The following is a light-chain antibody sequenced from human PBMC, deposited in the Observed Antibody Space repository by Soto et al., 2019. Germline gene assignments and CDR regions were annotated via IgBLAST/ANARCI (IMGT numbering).Light chain of an antibody. CDR3: QQSYTTPWT. J-gene: IGKJ1*01. V-gene: IGKV1-39*01. CDR2: AAS. CDR1: QSITSY. Sequence: DIQMTQSPSSLSASVGDRVTITCRASQSITSYLNWYQQKPGKAPQLLIYAASSLQSGVPSRFSGSGSGTEFTLTISSLQPADFATYFCQQSYTTPWTFGQGTKVEVK.